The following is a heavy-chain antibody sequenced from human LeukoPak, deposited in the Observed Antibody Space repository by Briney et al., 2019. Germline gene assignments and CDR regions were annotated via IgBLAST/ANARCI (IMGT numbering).Heavy chain of an antibody. D-gene: IGHD6-13*01. CDR2: ISGSGGST. CDR1: GFTFSSYA. CDR3: AKDPRILSIAAAGGGVGY. Sequence: GGSLRLSCAASGFTFSSYAMSWLRQAPGKGLEWVSAISGSGGSTYYADSVKGRFTISRDNSKNTLYLQMNSLRAEDTAVYYCAKDPRILSIAAAGGGVGYWGQGTLVTVSS. V-gene: IGHV3-23*01. J-gene: IGHJ4*02.